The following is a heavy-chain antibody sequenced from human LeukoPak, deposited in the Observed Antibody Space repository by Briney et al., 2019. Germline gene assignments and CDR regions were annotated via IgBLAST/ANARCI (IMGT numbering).Heavy chain of an antibody. D-gene: IGHD4-23*01. CDR2: IYYSGST. CDR3: ARQTGGNSDY. CDR1: GGSISSYY. Sequence: PSETLSLTCTVSGGSISSYYWSWIRQPPGKGLEWIGYIYYSGSTNYNPSLKSRVTISVDTSKNQFSLKLSSVTAADTAVYYCARQTGGNSDYWGQGTLVTVSS. V-gene: IGHV4-59*01. J-gene: IGHJ4*02.